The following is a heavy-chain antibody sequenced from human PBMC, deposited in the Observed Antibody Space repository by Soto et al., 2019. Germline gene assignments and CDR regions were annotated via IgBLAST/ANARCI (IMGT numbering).Heavy chain of an antibody. Sequence: QVQLVQSGAEVKKPGASVKVSCKASGYTFTSYYMHWVRQAPGQGLEWMGIINPSGGSTSYAQKFQGRVTMTRDTSTSTVYMELSSLRSEDTAVYYCASQLVAVVAEYYYYYGMDVWGQGTTVTVSS. CDR2: INPSGGST. J-gene: IGHJ6*02. D-gene: IGHD2-15*01. CDR1: GYTFTSYY. CDR3: ASQLVAVVAEYYYYYGMDV. V-gene: IGHV1-46*01.